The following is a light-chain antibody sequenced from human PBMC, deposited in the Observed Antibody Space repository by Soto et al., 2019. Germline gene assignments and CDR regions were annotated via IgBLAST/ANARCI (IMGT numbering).Light chain of an antibody. Sequence: EIVMTQSPATLSVSPGERATLSCGASQSVSSNLAWYQQRPGQAPRLLIYGASTRATGIPARFSGSGSGTDFTLTISRLEPEDFAVYYCQQYGSSVWTFGQGTKVDIK. CDR3: QQYGSSVWT. J-gene: IGKJ1*01. V-gene: IGKV3-15*01. CDR1: QSVSSN. CDR2: GAS.